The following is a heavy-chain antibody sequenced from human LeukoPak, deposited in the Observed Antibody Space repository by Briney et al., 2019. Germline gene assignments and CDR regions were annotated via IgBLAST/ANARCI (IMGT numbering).Heavy chain of an antibody. CDR1: GGTFSSYA. Sequence: ASVKVSRKASGGTFSSYAISWVRQAPGQGLEWMGRIIPILGIANYAQKFQGRVTITADKSTSTAYMGLSSLRSEDTAVYYCATQVDTAMVTFDYWGQGTLVTVSS. D-gene: IGHD5-18*01. CDR3: ATQVDTAMVTFDY. J-gene: IGHJ4*02. V-gene: IGHV1-69*04. CDR2: IIPILGIA.